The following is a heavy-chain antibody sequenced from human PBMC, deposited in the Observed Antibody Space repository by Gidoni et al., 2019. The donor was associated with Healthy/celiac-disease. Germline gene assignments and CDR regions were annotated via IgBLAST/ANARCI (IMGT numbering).Heavy chain of an antibody. CDR3: AREGIDFDY. Sequence: QVTLQESGPGLVKPSQTLDLTCTVSGGSISSGSYYWRWIRQPAGKGLEWIGRIYPSGSTNCTPSLKSRVTISVDTSKNQFSLKLSSVTAADTAVYYCAREGIDFDYWGQGTLVTVSS. J-gene: IGHJ4*02. CDR1: GGSISSGSYY. V-gene: IGHV4-61*02. D-gene: IGHD3-10*01. CDR2: IYPSGST.